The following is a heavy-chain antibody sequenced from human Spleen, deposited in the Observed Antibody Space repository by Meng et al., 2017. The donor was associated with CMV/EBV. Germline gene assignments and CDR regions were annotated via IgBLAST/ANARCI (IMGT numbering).Heavy chain of an antibody. Sequence: ASVKVSCKTSGYTFRHHGISWVRQAPGQGLEWLGWISPYNGDTKSGRKVQGRLTMTTDTSTNTVYMELRSLRFDDTAVYFCATDGPTSMEPFMNWGQGTRVTVSS. D-gene: IGHD2/OR15-2a*01. CDR1: GYTFRHHG. V-gene: IGHV1-18*01. J-gene: IGHJ4*02. CDR2: ISPYNGDT. CDR3: ATDGPTSMEPFMN.